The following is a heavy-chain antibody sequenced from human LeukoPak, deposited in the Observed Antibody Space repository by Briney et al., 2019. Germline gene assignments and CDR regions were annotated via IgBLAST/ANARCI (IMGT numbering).Heavy chain of an antibody. Sequence: GGSLRLSCAASGFTFSANAMAWVRQVPGKGLDWFSAISGSGGSTYYAGSVKGRFTISRDNSKNTLYLQMNSLRAEDTAVYYCAKDSTAGSYYYYYMDVWGKGTTVTVSS. J-gene: IGHJ6*03. CDR3: AKDSTAGSYYYYYMDV. CDR1: GFTFSANA. CDR2: ISGSGGST. V-gene: IGHV3-23*01. D-gene: IGHD4-17*01.